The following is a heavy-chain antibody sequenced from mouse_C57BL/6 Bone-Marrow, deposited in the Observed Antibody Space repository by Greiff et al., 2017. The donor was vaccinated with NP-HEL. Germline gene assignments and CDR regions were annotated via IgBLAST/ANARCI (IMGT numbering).Heavy chain of an antibody. CDR3: ARPLPMDY. Sequence: EVKVVEPGGGLVKPGGSLKLSCAASGFTFSDYGMHWVRQAPEKGLEWVAYISSGSSTIYSADTVKGRFTISRDNAKNSLFLQMTSLRSEDTAMYYCARPLPMDYWGQGTSVTVSS. CDR1: GFTFSDYG. J-gene: IGHJ4*01. V-gene: IGHV5-17*01. CDR2: ISSGSSTI.